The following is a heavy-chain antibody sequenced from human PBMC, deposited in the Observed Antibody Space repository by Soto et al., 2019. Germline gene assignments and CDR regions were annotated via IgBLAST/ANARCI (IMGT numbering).Heavy chain of an antibody. V-gene: IGHV3-23*01. CDR2: ITASGDTT. Sequence: EVQLLESGGGLVQPGGSLRLSCAASGFTFSSYAMSWVRQAPGKGLEWDSAITASGDTTYYADSVKGRFTISRDNSKNTMYLKMKSLRNEDTAVYYCAKVRPQTDCTRTSCLGAFDIWGQGTMVTVSS. D-gene: IGHD2-2*01. CDR3: AKVRPQTDCTRTSCLGAFDI. CDR1: GFTFSSYA. J-gene: IGHJ3*02.